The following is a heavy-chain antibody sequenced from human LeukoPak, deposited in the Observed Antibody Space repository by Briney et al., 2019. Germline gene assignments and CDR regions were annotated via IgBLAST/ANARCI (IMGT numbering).Heavy chain of an antibody. V-gene: IGHV1-46*01. CDR1: GYTFTSYY. J-gene: IGHJ4*02. Sequence: ASVKVSCKASGYTFTSYYMHWVRQAPGQGLEWMEIINPSGGSTSYAQKFQGRVTMTRDTSTSTVYMELSSLRSEDTAVYYCARGVGIRGVTQVYYFDYWGQGTLVTVSS. D-gene: IGHD3-10*01. CDR2: INPSGGST. CDR3: ARGVGIRGVTQVYYFDY.